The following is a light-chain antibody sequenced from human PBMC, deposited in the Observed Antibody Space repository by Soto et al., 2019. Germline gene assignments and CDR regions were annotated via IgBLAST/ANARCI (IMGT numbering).Light chain of an antibody. CDR3: AAWDDSLNGYV. V-gene: IGLV1-44*01. Sequence: QSVLTQPPSASGTPGQRVTISCSGSSSNIGSNTVNWYQQLPGTAPKLLIYSNNQRPSGVPDRFSGSKSGTSASLAISGLQFEDEADYYCAAWDDSLNGYVFGTGTKLTAL. CDR1: SSNIGSNT. J-gene: IGLJ1*01. CDR2: SNN.